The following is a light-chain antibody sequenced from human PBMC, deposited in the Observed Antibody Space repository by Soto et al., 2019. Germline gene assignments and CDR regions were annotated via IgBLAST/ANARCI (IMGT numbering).Light chain of an antibody. CDR3: SSYTTSTTVV. CDR1: SSDVGGYNF. CDR2: EVS. V-gene: IGLV2-14*03. J-gene: IGLJ1*01. Sequence: QFGLTHSASVFGSPGQSITFSCTGTSSDVGGYNFVSWYQQHPGKAPKLMIYEVSSRPSGVSNRFSGSKSGNTASLTISGLQPEDEADYYCSSYTTSTTVVFGTGTKVTVL.